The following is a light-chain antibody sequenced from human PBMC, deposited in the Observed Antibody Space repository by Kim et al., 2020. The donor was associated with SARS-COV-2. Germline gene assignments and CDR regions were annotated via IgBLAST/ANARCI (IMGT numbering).Light chain of an antibody. CDR3: QQYGSSLMYT. V-gene: IGKV3-20*01. CDR2: GAS. J-gene: IGKJ2*01. CDR1: QSVSSSY. Sequence: LSLYPGERATLSCSASQSVSSSYLAWYQQKPGQAPRLLIYGASSRATGIPDRFSGSGSGTDFTLTISRLEPEDFAVYYCQQYGSSLMYTFGQGTKLEIK.